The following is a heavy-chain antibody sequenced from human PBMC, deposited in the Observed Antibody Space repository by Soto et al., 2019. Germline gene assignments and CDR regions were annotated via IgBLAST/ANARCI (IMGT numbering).Heavy chain of an antibody. CDR2: IFSSGST. V-gene: IGHV4-4*07. D-gene: IGHD5-12*01. J-gene: IGHJ4*02. CDR3: AREGSYSAYNFAHGIQLWSFDF. Sequence: SATLSLTFTVSGGSLTTFYWSWVRQPAGKGLEWIGRIFSSGSTSFNPSLESRVAMSVDTSKNHFSLNLSSVTAADMAVYYCAREGSYSAYNFAHGIQLWSFDFWGQGALVTVSS. CDR1: GGSLTTFY.